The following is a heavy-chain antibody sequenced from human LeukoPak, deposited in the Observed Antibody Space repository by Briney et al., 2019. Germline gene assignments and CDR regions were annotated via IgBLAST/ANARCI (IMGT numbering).Heavy chain of an antibody. CDR2: IRREAYGGAT. CDR1: GFTFSDYA. Sequence: GGSLRLSCTASGFTFSDYAMNWVHQAPGKGLEWVGFIRREAYGGATEYAASVKGRFTISRDDSKSIAYMQMNSLKTEDTAVYYCTRGRIGDFDYWGQGTLVTVSS. D-gene: IGHD4-17*01. V-gene: IGHV3-49*04. CDR3: TRGRIGDFDY. J-gene: IGHJ4*02.